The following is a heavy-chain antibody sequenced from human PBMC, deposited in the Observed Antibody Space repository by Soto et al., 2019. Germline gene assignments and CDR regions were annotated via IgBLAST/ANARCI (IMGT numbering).Heavy chain of an antibody. Sequence: ASVKVSCKASGYTFPDCYMHWIRQAPGKGLEWMGWIAPHRDGTEFAQKFQGRITLTGDTSTNTAYMELTGLTSADTAVYFCARGPYGGNAFDIWGQGTVVTVSS. J-gene: IGHJ3*02. CDR3: ARGPYGGNAFDI. D-gene: IGHD4-17*01. V-gene: IGHV1-2*02. CDR1: GYTFPDCY. CDR2: IAPHRDGT.